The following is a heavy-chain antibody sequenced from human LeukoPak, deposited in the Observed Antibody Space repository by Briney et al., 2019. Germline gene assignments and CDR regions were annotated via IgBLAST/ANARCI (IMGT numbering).Heavy chain of an antibody. V-gene: IGHV3-23*01. J-gene: IGHJ4*02. CDR3: AKIVGNYGFDF. CDR2: IDISGGPT. Sequence: GGSLRLSCAASGFAFSTFGRSWVRQAPRKGPEWVSTIDISGGPTYYADSVKGRFTISRDNSKNSLYLQMNSLRAEDTAVYYCAKIVGNYGFDFWGQGTLVTVSS. CDR1: GFAFSTFG. D-gene: IGHD1-26*01.